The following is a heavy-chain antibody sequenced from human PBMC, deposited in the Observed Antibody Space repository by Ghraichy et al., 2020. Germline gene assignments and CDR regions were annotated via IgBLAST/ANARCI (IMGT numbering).Heavy chain of an antibody. CDR1: GGSFNSNW. CDR3: CISMDRGVISLYSYGMDV. J-gene: IGHJ6*02. CDR2: IKEDGSGK. V-gene: IGHV3-7*03. Sequence: LSLTCAVYGGSFNSNWWSWVRQAPGKGLEWVANIKEDGSGKYYVDSVKGRFTASRDNAKNSLYLQMDSLRAEDSAVYYCCISMDRGVISLYSYGMDVWGQGTTVTVSS. D-gene: IGHD3-10*01.